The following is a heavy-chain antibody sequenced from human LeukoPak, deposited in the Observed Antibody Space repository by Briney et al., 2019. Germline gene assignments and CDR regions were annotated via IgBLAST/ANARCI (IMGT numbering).Heavy chain of an antibody. J-gene: IGHJ4*02. V-gene: IGHV3-49*04. D-gene: IGHD3-3*01. CDR1: GFTFSSMN. Sequence: PGGSLRLSCVASGFTFSSMNMNWVRQAPGKGLEWVGFIRSKAYGGTTEYAASVKGRFTISRDDSKSIAYLQMNSLKTEDTAVYYCTREGYYDFWSGYSDYWGQGTLVTVSS. CDR2: IRSKAYGGTT. CDR3: TREGYYDFWSGYSDY.